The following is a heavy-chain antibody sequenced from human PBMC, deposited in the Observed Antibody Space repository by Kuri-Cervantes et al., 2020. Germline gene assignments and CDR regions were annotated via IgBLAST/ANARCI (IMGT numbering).Heavy chain of an antibody. D-gene: IGHD3-10*01. CDR2: IIPIFGTA. CDR1: GGTFSSYA. Sequence: SVKVSCKASGGTFSSYAISWVRQAPGQGLEWMGGIIPIFGTANYAQKFQGRVTITADKSTSTAYMELSSLRAEDAAVYYCARDYGTWFGELLSSRALVFGYWGQGTLVTVSS. J-gene: IGHJ4*02. CDR3: ARDYGTWFGELLSSRALVFGY. V-gene: IGHV1-69*06.